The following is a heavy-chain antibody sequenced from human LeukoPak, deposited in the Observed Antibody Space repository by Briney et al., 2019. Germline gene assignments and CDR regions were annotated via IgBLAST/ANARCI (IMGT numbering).Heavy chain of an antibody. CDR3: ARDTAGGDH. J-gene: IGHJ4*02. D-gene: IGHD5-18*01. V-gene: IGHV3-23*01. CDR1: GFQFSSYA. CDR2: VSASDSRT. Sequence: GGSLRLSCVGSGFQFSSYALSWVRHSPGKGLEWVAGVSASDSRTDYADSVKGRFTISRDNAKNSLYLQMNSLRAEDTAVYYCARDTAGGDHWGQGTLVTVSS.